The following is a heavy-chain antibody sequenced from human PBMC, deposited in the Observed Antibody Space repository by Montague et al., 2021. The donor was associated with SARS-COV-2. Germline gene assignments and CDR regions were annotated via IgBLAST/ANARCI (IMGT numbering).Heavy chain of an antibody. J-gene: IGHJ6*02. V-gene: IGHV4-34*01. D-gene: IGHD6-19*01. CDR1: GGSFSGYY. CDR2: INPSGST. Sequence: SETLSLTCAVYGGSFSGYYWSWIRQPPGKGLEWIGEINPSGSTNYNPSLKSRVTISVDKTKNQLYLKLRSVTAADTAVYYCARDLRQWLADDSTYGLDVWGQGPTAPVSS. CDR3: ARDLRQWLADDSTYGLDV.